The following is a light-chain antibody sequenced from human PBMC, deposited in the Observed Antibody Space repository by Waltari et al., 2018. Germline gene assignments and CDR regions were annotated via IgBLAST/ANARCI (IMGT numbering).Light chain of an antibody. CDR3: QQRTNWPLT. CDR1: QSVSSY. J-gene: IGKJ4*01. Sequence: EIVLTQSPATLSLSPGERATLSCRASQSVSSYLAWFQQKPGQAPSRLIYDAYNRATGIPARFSGSGSGTDFTLTISSLEPEDFAVYYCQQRTNWPLTFGGGTKVEIK. V-gene: IGKV3-11*01. CDR2: DAY.